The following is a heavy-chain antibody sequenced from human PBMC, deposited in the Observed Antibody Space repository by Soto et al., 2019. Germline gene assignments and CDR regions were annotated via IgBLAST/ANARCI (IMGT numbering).Heavy chain of an antibody. V-gene: IGHV1-18*04. J-gene: IGHJ6*02. Sequence: QVQLVQAGPEVRKPGASVKVSCKASGYIFSIYGISWVRQAPGQGLEWMAWSSGYNCNTKFGERVQCRVNVTTDTSTSTAYMELRSLRSDDTDVYYCAREAAAERNYYGLDVWGQGTTVIVSS. D-gene: IGHD6-13*01. CDR3: AREAAAERNYYGLDV. CDR2: SSGYNCNT. CDR1: GYIFSIYG.